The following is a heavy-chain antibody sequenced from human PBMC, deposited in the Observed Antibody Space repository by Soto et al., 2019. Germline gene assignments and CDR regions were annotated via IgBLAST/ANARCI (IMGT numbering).Heavy chain of an antibody. CDR2: ISSSSTI. CDR1: GFTFSSYS. J-gene: IGHJ5*02. V-gene: IGHV3-48*01. CDR3: ARHPDRIAQIGWFDP. Sequence: GGSLRLSCAASGFTFSSYSMSWVRQAPGKGLEWVSYISSSSTIYYADSVKGRFTISRDNAKNSLYLQMNSLRAEDTAVYYCARHPDRIAQIGWFDPWGQGTLVSVSS. D-gene: IGHD6-13*01.